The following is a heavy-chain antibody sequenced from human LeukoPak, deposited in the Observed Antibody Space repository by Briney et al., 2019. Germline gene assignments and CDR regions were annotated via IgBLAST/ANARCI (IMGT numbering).Heavy chain of an antibody. CDR1: GYTFTSYD. J-gene: IGHJ6*02. CDR3: ARAHYYGSAREIYSGYDSWYYYYYYGMDV. D-gene: IGHD5-12*01. Sequence: ASVKVSCKASGYTFTSYDINWVRQATGQGLEWMGWMNPNSGNTGYAQKVQGRVTMTRNTSISTAYMELSSMRSEDTAVYYCARAHYYGSAREIYSGYDSWYYYYYYGMDVWGQGTTVTVSS. V-gene: IGHV1-8*01. CDR2: MNPNSGNT.